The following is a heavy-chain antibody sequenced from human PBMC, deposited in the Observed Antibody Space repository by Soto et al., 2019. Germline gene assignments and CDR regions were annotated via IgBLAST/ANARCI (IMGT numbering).Heavy chain of an antibody. J-gene: IGHJ6*02. CDR2: ISGSGGST. V-gene: IGHV3-23*01. CDR1: GFTFSSYA. CDR3: AKDVIYSNYYYYGMDV. Sequence: GSLRLSCAASGFTFSSYAMSWVRQAPGKGLEWVSAISGSGGSTYYADSVKGRFTISRDNSKNTLYLQMNSLRAGDTAVYYCAKDVIYSNYYYYGMDVWGQGTTVTVSS. D-gene: IGHD4-4*01.